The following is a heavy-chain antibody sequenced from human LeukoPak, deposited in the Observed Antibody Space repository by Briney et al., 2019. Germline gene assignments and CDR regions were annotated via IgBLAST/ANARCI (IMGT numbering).Heavy chain of an antibody. V-gene: IGHV1-69*06. CDR1: GGTFSSYA. CDR3: AIGWRYCSSTSCYFDYYYGMDV. CDR2: IIPIFGTA. Sequence: SVKASCKASGGTFSSYAISWVRQAPGQGLEWMGGIIPIFGTANYAQKFQGRVTITADKSTSTAYMELSSLRSEDTAVYYCAIGWRYCSSTSCYFDYYYGMDVWGKGTTVTVSS. D-gene: IGHD2-2*01. J-gene: IGHJ6*04.